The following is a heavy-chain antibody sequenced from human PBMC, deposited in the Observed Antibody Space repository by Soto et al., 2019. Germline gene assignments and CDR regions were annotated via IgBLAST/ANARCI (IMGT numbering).Heavy chain of an antibody. CDR3: ARTVVVVVASGYYYYGMDA. CDR2: LTPMFGTP. D-gene: IGHD2-15*01. V-gene: IGHV1-69*13. J-gene: IGHJ6*02. Sequence: GASVKVSCKMSAGTFNSYAISWVRQAPGQGLEWMGRLTPMFGTPSYAQRFQGRVTITADESTRTAYMEVTSLRSEDTAIYFCARTVVVVVASGYYYYGMDAWGQGTTVTVSS. CDR1: AGTFNSYA.